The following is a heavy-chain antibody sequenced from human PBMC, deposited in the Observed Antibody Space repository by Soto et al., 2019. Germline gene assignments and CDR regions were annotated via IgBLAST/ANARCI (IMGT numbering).Heavy chain of an antibody. CDR3: ARDVIGNDNYENIGYYFDH. CDR1: GYSFTNFH. Sequence: QVQLSQFGAEVKKPGASVKVSCKASGYSFTNFHIHWVRQAPGQGLEWMGMIDPSGGITRDAKRPQGRITMTRDASTSTVYMELRSLTSEDTAVYYCARDVIGNDNYENIGYYFDHWGQGTLVTVSS. CDR2: IDPSGGIT. V-gene: IGHV1-46*01. J-gene: IGHJ4*02. D-gene: IGHD3-22*01.